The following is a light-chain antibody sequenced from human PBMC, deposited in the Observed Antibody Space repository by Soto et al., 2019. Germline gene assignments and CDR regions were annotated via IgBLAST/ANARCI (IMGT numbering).Light chain of an antibody. CDR2: DAS. Sequence: DIQMTQSPSSLSASVGDRVTITCQASQDIRNFLNWYQQKPGKAPKLLIYDASNLETGVPSRFSGSGSGTDYSLTITSLQPEDIATYYCQYYDNLSAFTFGQGTKVAIK. J-gene: IGKJ2*01. V-gene: IGKV1-33*01. CDR1: QDIRNF. CDR3: QYYDNLSAFT.